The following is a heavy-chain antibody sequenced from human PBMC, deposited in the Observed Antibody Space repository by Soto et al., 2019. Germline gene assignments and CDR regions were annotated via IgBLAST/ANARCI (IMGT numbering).Heavy chain of an antibody. V-gene: IGHV1-8*01. D-gene: IGHD3-3*01. CDR2: TNPNSGNT. Sequence: ASVKVSCKASGYTFTSYDINWVRQATGQGLEWMGWTNPNSGNTGYAQKFQGRVTMTRNTSISTAYMELSGLRSEDTAVYYCARQNYDFWSGPYYYYYMDVWGKGTTVTVSS. CDR1: GYTFTSYD. CDR3: ARQNYDFWSGPYYYYYMDV. J-gene: IGHJ6*03.